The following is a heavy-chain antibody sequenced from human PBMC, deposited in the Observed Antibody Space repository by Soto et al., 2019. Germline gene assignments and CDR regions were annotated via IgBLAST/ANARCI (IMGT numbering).Heavy chain of an antibody. V-gene: IGHV3-23*01. CDR3: VRAGITTTPFYFDY. D-gene: IGHD3-10*01. CDR1: GFTFSTYA. CDR2: ISASGDIT. Sequence: EVQMLESGGGLVQPGGSLRVSCAASGFTFSTYAMSWVRQAPGKGLEWVSSISASGDITYYADSVKGRFTVSRDNSKNTLSLQMNSLRAEDTAVYYCVRAGITTTPFYFDYWGQGTLVTVSS. J-gene: IGHJ4*02.